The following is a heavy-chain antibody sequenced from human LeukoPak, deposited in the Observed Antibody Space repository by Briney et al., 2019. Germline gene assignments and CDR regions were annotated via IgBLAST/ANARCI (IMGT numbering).Heavy chain of an antibody. Sequence: ASVKVSCKVSGYTLTELSMHWVRQAPGKGLEWMGGFDPEDGETIYAQKFQGRVTMTEDTSTDTAYMELSSLRSEDTAVYYCATAADYDILTGYYNGLDYWGQGTPVTVSS. CDR1: GYTLTELS. V-gene: IGHV1-24*01. CDR2: FDPEDGET. J-gene: IGHJ4*02. D-gene: IGHD3-9*01. CDR3: ATAADYDILTGYYNGLDY.